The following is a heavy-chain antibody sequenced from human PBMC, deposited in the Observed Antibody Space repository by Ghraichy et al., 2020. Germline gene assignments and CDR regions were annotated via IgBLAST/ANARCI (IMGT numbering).Heavy chain of an antibody. CDR1: GFTFSSYW. J-gene: IGHJ4*02. D-gene: IGHD3-10*01. Sequence: GESLRLSCAASGFTFSSYWMHWVRQAPGKGLVWVSRINTDGSSTTYADSVKGRFTISRDNAKNTLFLQMNSLRAEDTAVYYCVRTFYNSPDNWGQGTLVTVSS. V-gene: IGHV3-74*01. CDR3: VRTFYNSPDN. CDR2: INTDGSST.